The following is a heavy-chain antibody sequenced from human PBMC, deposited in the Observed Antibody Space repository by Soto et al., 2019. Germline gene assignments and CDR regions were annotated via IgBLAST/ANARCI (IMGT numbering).Heavy chain of an antibody. CDR2: INHSGST. J-gene: IGHJ4*02. D-gene: IGHD3-22*01. V-gene: IGHV4-34*01. CDR1: GGSFSGYY. CDR3: ARDSSGYYYSFDY. Sequence: QVQLQQWGAGLLKPSETLSLTCAVYGGSFSGYYWSWIRQPPGKGLEWIGEINHSGSTNYNPSLKSRVTISVDTSKNQFSRKLSSVTAADTAVYYCARDSSGYYYSFDYWGQGTLVTVSS.